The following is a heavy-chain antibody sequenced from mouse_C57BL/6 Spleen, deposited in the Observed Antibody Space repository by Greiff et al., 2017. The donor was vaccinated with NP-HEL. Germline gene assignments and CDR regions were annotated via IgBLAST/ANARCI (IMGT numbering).Heavy chain of an antibody. CDR3: ARSPLFTTVYAMDY. CDR2: IRNKANGYTT. CDR1: GFTFTDYY. Sequence: DVKLVESGGGLVQPGGSLSLSCAASGFTFTDYYMSWVRQPPGKALEWLGFIRNKANGYTTADSASVKGRFTISRDKSQNILYLQMKALSAEDSATDYCARSPLFTTVYAMDYWGQGTSVTVSS. V-gene: IGHV7-3*01. D-gene: IGHD1-1*01. J-gene: IGHJ4*01.